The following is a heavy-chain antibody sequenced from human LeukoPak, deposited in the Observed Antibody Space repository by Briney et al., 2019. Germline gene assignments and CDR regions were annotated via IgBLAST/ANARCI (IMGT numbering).Heavy chain of an antibody. CDR1: GGSFSGYY. CDR3: ARARITIFGVVINYSDY. J-gene: IGHJ4*02. V-gene: IGHV4-34*01. CDR2: INHSGST. D-gene: IGHD3-3*01. Sequence: PSETLSLTCAVYGGSFSGYYWSWIRQPPGKGLEWIGEINHSGSTNYNPSLKSRVTISVDTSKNQFSLKLSSVTAADTAVYYCARARITIFGVVINYSDYWGQGTLVTVSS.